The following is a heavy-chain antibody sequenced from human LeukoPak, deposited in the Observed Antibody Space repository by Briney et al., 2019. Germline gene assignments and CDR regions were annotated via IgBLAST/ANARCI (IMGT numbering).Heavy chain of an antibody. V-gene: IGHV3-30*18. Sequence: GGSLRLSCAASGFTFSSYGMHWVRQAPGKGLEWVAVISYDGSNKYYADSVKGRFTISRDNSKNTLYLQMNSLRAEDTAVYYCAKDSAIGPLVYYYYYGMDVWGQGTTVTVSS. CDR2: ISYDGSNK. D-gene: IGHD5-18*01. J-gene: IGHJ6*02. CDR1: GFTFSSYG. CDR3: AKDSAIGPLVYYYYYGMDV.